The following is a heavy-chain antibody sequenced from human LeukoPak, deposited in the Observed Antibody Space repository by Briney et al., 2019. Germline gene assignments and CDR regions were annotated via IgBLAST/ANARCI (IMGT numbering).Heavy chain of an antibody. CDR3: ARDIYYYDSSGYYYKNWFDP. D-gene: IGHD3-22*01. J-gene: IGHJ5*02. CDR1: GGSFSGYY. CDR2: INHSGST. Sequence: PSETLSLTCAVYGGSFSGYYWSWIRQPPGKGLGWIGEINHSGSTNYNPSLKSRVTISVDTSKNQFSLKLSSVTAADTAVYYCARDIYYYDSSGYYYKNWFDPWGQGTLVTVSS. V-gene: IGHV4-34*01.